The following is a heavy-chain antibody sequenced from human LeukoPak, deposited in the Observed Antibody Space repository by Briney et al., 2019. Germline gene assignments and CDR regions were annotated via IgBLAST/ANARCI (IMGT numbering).Heavy chain of an antibody. CDR2: ISGSGGST. Sequence: WGSLRLSCTASGFTFSNYARSWVRRAPGKGLEWVSAISGSGGSTYYADSVKGRFTISGDNSKNTVYLQMTSLRAEDTAVYYCAKDGRELLPRQLDYWGQGTLVTVSS. V-gene: IGHV3-23*01. CDR3: AKDGRELLPRQLDY. J-gene: IGHJ4*02. D-gene: IGHD1-26*01. CDR1: GFTFSNYA.